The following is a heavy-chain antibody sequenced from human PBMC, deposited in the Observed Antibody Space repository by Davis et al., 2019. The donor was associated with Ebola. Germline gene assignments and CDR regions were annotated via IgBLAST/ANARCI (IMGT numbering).Heavy chain of an antibody. Sequence: PGGSLRLPCAASGFTFSSYWMHWVRQAPGKGLVWVSRINPDGSFTDYADSVKGRFSISRDSTSNTLYLQMNSLRAEDTAVFYCAKRATVKVAGANYYNAMDVWGKGTTVTVSS. D-gene: IGHD6-19*01. CDR1: GFTFSSYW. CDR2: INPDGSFT. J-gene: IGHJ6*04. CDR3: AKRATVKVAGANYYNAMDV. V-gene: IGHV3-74*01.